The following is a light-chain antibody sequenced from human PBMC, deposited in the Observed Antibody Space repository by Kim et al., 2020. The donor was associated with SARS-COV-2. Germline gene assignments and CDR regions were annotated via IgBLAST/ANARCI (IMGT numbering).Light chain of an antibody. J-gene: IGKJ1*01. CDR3: QQSYSTPPT. CDR2: AAS. V-gene: IGKV1-39*01. CDR1: QSISSY. Sequence: DIQMTQSPSSLSASIGDRVTITCRASQSISSYLNRYQQKVGKAPKLLIYAASSLQSGVPSRFSGSGSGTDFTLTISSLQPEDFATYYCQQSYSTPPTFGQGTKVDIK.